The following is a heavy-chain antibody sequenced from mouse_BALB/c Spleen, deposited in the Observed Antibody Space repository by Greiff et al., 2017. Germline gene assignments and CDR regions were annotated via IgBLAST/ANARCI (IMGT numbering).Heavy chain of an antibody. CDR1: GFTFSSYT. V-gene: IGHV5-12-2*01. Sequence: EVQLVESGGGLVQPGGSLKLSCAASGFTFSSYTMSWVRQTPEKRLEWVAYISNGGGSTYYPDTVKGRFTISRDNAKNTLYLQMSSLKSEDTAMYYCARQKRREMDYWGQGTSVTVSS. CDR3: ARQKRREMDY. CDR2: ISNGGGST. J-gene: IGHJ4*01.